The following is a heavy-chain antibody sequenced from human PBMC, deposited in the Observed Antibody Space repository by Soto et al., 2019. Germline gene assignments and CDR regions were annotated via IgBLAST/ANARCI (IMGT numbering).Heavy chain of an antibody. Sequence: SETPSLTCAFYSGTFSGYYLSLIRQPPGKGLEWIGEINHSGSTNYNPSLKSRVTISVDTSKNQFSLKLSSVTAADTAVYYCARMRIMITFGGVIAPDAFDIWGQGTMVTVSS. CDR3: ARMRIMITFGGVIAPDAFDI. CDR2: INHSGST. J-gene: IGHJ3*02. CDR1: SGTFSGYY. D-gene: IGHD3-16*02. V-gene: IGHV4-34*01.